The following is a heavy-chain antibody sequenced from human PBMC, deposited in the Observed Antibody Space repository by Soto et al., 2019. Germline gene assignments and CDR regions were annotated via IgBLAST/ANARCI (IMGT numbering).Heavy chain of an antibody. J-gene: IGHJ6*02. CDR2: IIPIFGTA. V-gene: IGHV1-69*13. CDR1: GGTFSSYA. Sequence: SVKFSGKASGGTFSSYAISWVRQAPGQGLEWMGGIIPIFGTANYAQKFQGRVTITADESTSTAYMELSSLRSEDTAVYYCARVYYYDSSGYYYYYYSMDVWGQGTTVPVSS. CDR3: ARVYYYDSSGYYYYYYSMDV. D-gene: IGHD3-22*01.